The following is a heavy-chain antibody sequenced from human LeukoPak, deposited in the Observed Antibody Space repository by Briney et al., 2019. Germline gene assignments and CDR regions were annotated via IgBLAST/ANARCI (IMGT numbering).Heavy chain of an antibody. D-gene: IGHD2-15*01. V-gene: IGHV3-23*01. CDR2: ISGSGGST. CDR3: AGYCSGGSCFRAHYYYYYGLDV. CDR1: GFTFSNYA. Sequence: GGSLRLSCAASGFTFSNYAMSWVRQAPGEGLEWVSGISGSGGSTDYADSVKGRFTISRDNSQNTLYLQMNSLRAEDTAVYYCAGYCSGGSCFRAHYYYYYGLDVWGKGTTVTVSS. J-gene: IGHJ6*04.